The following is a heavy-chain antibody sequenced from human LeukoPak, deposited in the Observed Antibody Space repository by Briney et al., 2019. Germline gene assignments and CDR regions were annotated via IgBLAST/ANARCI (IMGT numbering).Heavy chain of an antibody. CDR3: AKGVLRSGIYYYGMDV. J-gene: IGHJ6*02. CDR2: ITSGGNT. D-gene: IGHD3-10*01. Sequence: GGSLRLSCAASGFTFSIYAMNWVRQAPGKGLEWVSTITSGGNTDYADSAKGRFAISRDISENTLYLQMNSLRAEDTAVYYCAKGVLRSGIYYYGMDVWGQGTTVTVSS. V-gene: IGHV3-23*01. CDR1: GFTFSIYA.